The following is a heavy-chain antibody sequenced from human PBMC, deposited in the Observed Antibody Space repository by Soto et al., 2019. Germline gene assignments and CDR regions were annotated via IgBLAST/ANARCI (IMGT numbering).Heavy chain of an antibody. V-gene: IGHV1-46*02. CDR2: INLRGGTT. J-gene: IGHJ4*02. D-gene: IGHD4-17*01. CDR1: GYNFNQYY. CDR3: ARGPDDSDVPRWDY. Sequence: QVQLVQYGAEVRKPGASVRLSCETSGYNFNQYYIHWVRQAPGPGLEWMGIINLRGGTTEYAHKFRGRVTVTGDTSTSTAYMQLSSLRPDDTAVYFCARGPDDSDVPRWDYWGQGTLVTVSS.